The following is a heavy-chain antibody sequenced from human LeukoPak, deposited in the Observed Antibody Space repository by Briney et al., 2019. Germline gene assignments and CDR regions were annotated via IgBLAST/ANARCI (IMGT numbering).Heavy chain of an antibody. CDR3: ARLAVDTAMVGAFDI. J-gene: IGHJ3*02. CDR1: GGSISSYY. Sequence: SETLSLTCTVSGGSISSYYWSWIRQPPGKGLEWIGYIYYSGSTNYNPSLKSRVTISADTSKNQFSLKLSSVTAADTAVYYCARLAVDTAMVGAFDIWGQGTMVTVSS. V-gene: IGHV4-59*08. D-gene: IGHD5-18*01. CDR2: IYYSGST.